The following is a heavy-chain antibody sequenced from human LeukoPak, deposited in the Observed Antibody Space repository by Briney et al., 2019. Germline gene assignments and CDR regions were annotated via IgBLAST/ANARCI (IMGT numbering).Heavy chain of an antibody. CDR1: GFPFSSYW. CDR2: INEDGSIT. V-gene: IGHV3-74*01. D-gene: IGHD1-26*01. J-gene: IGHJ4*02. Sequence: GGSLRLSCVASGFPFSSYWMTWVRQAPGKGLEWVSRINEDGSITNYADSVKGRFSISRDNAKNTLHLQMNSLRAEDTAVYYCGRDLGGRSGYWGQGTLVTVSS. CDR3: GRDLGGRSGY.